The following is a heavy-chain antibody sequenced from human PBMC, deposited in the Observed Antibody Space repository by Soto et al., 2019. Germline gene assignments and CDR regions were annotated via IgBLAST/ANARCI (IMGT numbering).Heavy chain of an antibody. D-gene: IGHD6-13*01. V-gene: IGHV3-21*01. CDR1: GFTFSSYS. Sequence: GVLRLSCAASGFTFSSYSMNWVRQAPGKGLEWVSSISSSSSYIYYADSVKGRFTISRDNAKNSLYLQMNSLRAEDTAVYYCERDLKPYSNSYGMDVWGQGTTVTVSS. CDR3: ERDLKPYSNSYGMDV. CDR2: ISSSSSYI. J-gene: IGHJ6*02.